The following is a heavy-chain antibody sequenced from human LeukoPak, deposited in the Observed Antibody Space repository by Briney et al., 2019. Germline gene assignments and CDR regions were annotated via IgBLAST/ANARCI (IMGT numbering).Heavy chain of an antibody. D-gene: IGHD2-2*01. CDR3: ARDLCSSTSCRYNWFDP. CDR2: IKQDGSEK. Sequence: GGSLRLSCAASGFTFSTYSMSWVRQAPGKGLEWVANIKQDGSEKYYVGPVKGRFTISRDNAKNSLYLQMNSLRAEDTAVYYCARDLCSSTSCRYNWFDPWGQGTLVTVSS. J-gene: IGHJ5*02. V-gene: IGHV3-7*01. CDR1: GFTFSTYS.